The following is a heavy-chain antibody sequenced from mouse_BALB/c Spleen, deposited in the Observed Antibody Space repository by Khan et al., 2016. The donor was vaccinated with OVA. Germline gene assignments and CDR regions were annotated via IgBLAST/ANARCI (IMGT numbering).Heavy chain of an antibody. CDR1: GYSITRDYA. CDR3: ARGGDYDYYFDY. V-gene: IGHV3-2*02. D-gene: IGHD2-4*01. J-gene: IGHJ2*01. Sequence: EVQLQESGPGLVKPSQSLSLTCTVTGYSITRDYAWNWIRQFPGNKLEWMGYISYSGSTSYNPSLKSRISITRDTSKNQFFLQLNSVTTEDTATYYCARGGDYDYYFDYWGQGTTLTVSS. CDR2: ISYSGST.